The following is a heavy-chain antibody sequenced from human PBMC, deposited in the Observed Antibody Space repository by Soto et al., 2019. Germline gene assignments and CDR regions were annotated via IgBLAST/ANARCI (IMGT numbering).Heavy chain of an antibody. V-gene: IGHV4-34*01. CDR3: ARAVPWRKSFDI. D-gene: IGHD1-1*01. CDR1: GGSFGGYQ. Sequence: PSETLSLTCAVYGGSFGGYQWSWIRQPPGEGLEWIGEINQSGSTNYNPSLKSLVAISVDTSETQFSLRLNSLTAADTAVYYCARAVPWRKSFDIWGQGTAVTVSS. CDR2: INQSGST. J-gene: IGHJ3*02.